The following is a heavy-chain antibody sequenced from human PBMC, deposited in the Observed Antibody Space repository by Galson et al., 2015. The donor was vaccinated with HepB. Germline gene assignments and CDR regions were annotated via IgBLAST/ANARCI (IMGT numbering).Heavy chain of an antibody. Sequence: CKASGYTFTGYYMHWVRQAPGQGLEWMGWINPNSGGTNYAQKFQGRVTMTRDTSISTAYMELSRLRSDDTAVYYCARGRRAKTTVVTLVDYWGQGTLVTVSS. CDR3: ARGRRAKTTVVTLVDY. CDR2: INPNSGGT. J-gene: IGHJ4*02. V-gene: IGHV1-2*02. CDR1: GYTFTGYY. D-gene: IGHD4-23*01.